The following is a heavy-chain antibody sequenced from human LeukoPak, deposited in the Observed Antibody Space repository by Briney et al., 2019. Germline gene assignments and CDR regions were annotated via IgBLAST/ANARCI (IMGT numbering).Heavy chain of an antibody. D-gene: IGHD1-14*01. CDR1: GGSISSGGYY. CDR3: ARGTVTGSGNDY. Sequence: SSQTLSLTCTVSGGSISSGGYYWSWIRQHPGKGLEWIGYIYYSGSTYYNPSLKSRVTISVDTSKNQFSLKLSSVTAADTAVYYCARGTVTGSGNDYWGQGTLVTVSS. V-gene: IGHV4-30-4*08. CDR2: IYYSGST. J-gene: IGHJ4*02.